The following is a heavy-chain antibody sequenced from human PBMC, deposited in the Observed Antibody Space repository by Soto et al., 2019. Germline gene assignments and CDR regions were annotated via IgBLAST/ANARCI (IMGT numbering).Heavy chain of an antibody. J-gene: IGHJ5*02. Sequence: ASVKVSCKASGYTFTSYDINWVRQATGQGLEWMGWMNPNSGNTGYAQKFQGRVTMTRNTSISTAYMELSSLRSEDTAVYYCARKGYGSGSYPQYNWFAPWGQGTLVTVSS. CDR2: MNPNSGNT. V-gene: IGHV1-8*01. CDR1: GYTFTSYD. D-gene: IGHD3-10*01. CDR3: ARKGYGSGSYPQYNWFAP.